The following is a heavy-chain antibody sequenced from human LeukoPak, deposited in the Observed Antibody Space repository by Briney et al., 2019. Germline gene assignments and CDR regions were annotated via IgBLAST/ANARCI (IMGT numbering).Heavy chain of an antibody. D-gene: IGHD5-24*01. V-gene: IGHV3-30*02. CDR1: GFAFGSFG. CDR2: IRYDGSNK. J-gene: IGHJ4*02. CDR3: AKRDGFLYYFDY. Sequence: GGSLRLSCAASGFAFGSFGMHWVRQAPGKGLEWVAFIRYDGSNKYYVDSVKGRFTISRDNSKNTLFLQMNSLRAEDTAVYYCAKRDGFLYYFDYWGQGTLVTVSS.